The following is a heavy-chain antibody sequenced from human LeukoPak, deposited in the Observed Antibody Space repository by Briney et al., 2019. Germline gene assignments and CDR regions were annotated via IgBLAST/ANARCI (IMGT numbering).Heavy chain of an antibody. CDR1: GFTFNNAW. D-gene: IGHD5/OR15-5a*01. CDR2: IKSEYNGGTT. J-gene: IGHJ4*02. V-gene: IGHV3-15*01. CDR3: ARDLGAASTA. Sequence: GGSLRLSCVASGFTFNNAWMSWVRQAPGKGLEWVGRIKSEYNGGTTDYAEPVKGRFTISRDDSKNSVYLQMNSLKTEDTAVYYCARDLGAASTAWGQGTLVTISS.